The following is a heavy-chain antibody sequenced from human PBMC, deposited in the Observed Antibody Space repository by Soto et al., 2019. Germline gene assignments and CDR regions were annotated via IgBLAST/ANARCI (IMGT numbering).Heavy chain of an antibody. CDR1: GGSFSGYY. J-gene: IGHJ4*02. D-gene: IGHD3-22*01. CDR2: INHSGST. CDR3: ARVGSSGLGPIDY. Sequence: QVQLQQWGAGLLKPSETLSLTCAVYGGSFSGYYWSWIRQPPGKGLEWIGEINHSGSTNYNPSLKSRVTRAVGTSKNQFSLTLSSVTAADTAVSYCARVGSSGLGPIDYWGQGTLVTVSS. V-gene: IGHV4-34*01.